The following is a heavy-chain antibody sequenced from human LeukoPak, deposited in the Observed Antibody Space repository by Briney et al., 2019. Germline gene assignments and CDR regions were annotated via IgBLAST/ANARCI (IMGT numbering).Heavy chain of an antibody. V-gene: IGHV1-2*04. Sequence: GASVKVSCKASGYTFTGYYMHWVRQAPGQGLEWMGWINPNSGGTNYAQKFQGWVTMTRDTSISTAYMELSRLRSDDTAVYYCARGVATTGGSPFDYWGQGTLVTVSS. D-gene: IGHD5-12*01. J-gene: IGHJ4*02. CDR2: INPNSGGT. CDR3: ARGVATTGGSPFDY. CDR1: GYTFTGYY.